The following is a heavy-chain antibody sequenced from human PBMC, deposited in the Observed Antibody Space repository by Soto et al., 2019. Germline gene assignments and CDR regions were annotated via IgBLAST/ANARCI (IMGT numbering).Heavy chain of an antibody. Sequence: PGGSLRLSCAASGFTFSSYAMHWVRQAPGKGLEWIAVISYDGRNKYYADSVKGRFTISRDNSKNTLYLQMNSLRADYTAVYHCARGPLFDWENYWFDPWGQGTLVTVSS. D-gene: IGHD3-9*01. J-gene: IGHJ5*02. CDR2: ISYDGRNK. V-gene: IGHV3-30-3*01. CDR3: ARGPLFDWENYWFDP. CDR1: GFTFSSYA.